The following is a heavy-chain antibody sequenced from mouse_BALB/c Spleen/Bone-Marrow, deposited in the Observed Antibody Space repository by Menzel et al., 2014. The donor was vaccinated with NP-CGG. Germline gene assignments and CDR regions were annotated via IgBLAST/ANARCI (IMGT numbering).Heavy chain of an antibody. V-gene: IGHV1-67*01. CDR3: ARNFYGSSYFDY. Sequence: VQLQQSGPELVRPGVSVKLSCKGSGYTFTAYAMHWVKQSHAKSLEWIGLIRTYSGNTHYNQNFKGKATMTVDKSSSTAYMELARLTSEDSAIYYCARNFYGSSYFDYWGQGTTLTVSS. CDR2: IRTYSGNT. J-gene: IGHJ2*01. D-gene: IGHD1-1*01. CDR1: GYTFTAYA.